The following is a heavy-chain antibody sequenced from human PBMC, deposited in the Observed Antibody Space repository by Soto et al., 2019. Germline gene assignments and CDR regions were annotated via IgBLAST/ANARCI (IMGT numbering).Heavy chain of an antibody. D-gene: IGHD6-13*01. Sequence: AVGSLRLSCAASGFTFSSYEMNWVRQAPGKGLEWVSYISSSGSTIYYADSVKGRFTISRDNSKNTLYLQMNSLRAEDTAVYYCAKAYRLSSWTREYYFDYWGQGTLVTVSS. CDR3: AKAYRLSSWTREYYFDY. CDR2: ISSSGSTI. V-gene: IGHV3-48*03. CDR1: GFTFSSYE. J-gene: IGHJ4*02.